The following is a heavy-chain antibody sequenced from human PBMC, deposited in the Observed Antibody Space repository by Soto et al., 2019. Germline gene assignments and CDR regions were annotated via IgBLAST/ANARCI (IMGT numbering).Heavy chain of an antibody. V-gene: IGHV4-30-2*01. CDR2: IYHSGST. Sequence: QLQLQESGSGLVKPSQNLSLPCSVSGGSISSGGYYWSWLRQPPRKGLEWIGYIYHSGSTYYNPSLKSRVTMSVDRSKNQFSLKLSSVTAADSAVYYCAGVRGPYCGGECYPPTPNWVYPWGQGTLVTVSS. CDR1: GGSISSGGYY. CDR3: AGVRGPYCGGECYPPTPNWVYP. J-gene: IGHJ5*02. D-gene: IGHD2-21*01.